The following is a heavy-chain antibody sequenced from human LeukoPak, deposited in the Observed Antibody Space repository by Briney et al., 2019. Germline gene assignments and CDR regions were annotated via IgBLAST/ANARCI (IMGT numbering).Heavy chain of an antibody. J-gene: IGHJ3*02. CDR1: GYTFTGYY. V-gene: IGHV1-2*02. D-gene: IGHD3-22*01. Sequence: GASVKVSCKASGYTFTGYYMHWVRQAPGHGLEWMGRINPNNGGTNYAQKFQGRVTMTRDTSINTAYMELSRLRSDDTAVYSCARGGGYYDSSGSLPYDAFDIWGQGTMVTVSS. CDR2: INPNNGGT. CDR3: ARGGGYYDSSGSLPYDAFDI.